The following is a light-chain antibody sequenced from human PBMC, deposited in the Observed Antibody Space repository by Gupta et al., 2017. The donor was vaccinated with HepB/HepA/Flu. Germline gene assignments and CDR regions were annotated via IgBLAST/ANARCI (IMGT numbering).Light chain of an antibody. CDR3: MQALQTPT. V-gene: IGKV2-28*01. J-gene: IGKJ1*01. Sequence: DIVMTQSPLSLPVTPGESASISCRSSQSLLHSNGYDYLDWYLQKPGQSPQLLIYLGSNRASGVPDRFSGSGSGTDFTLKISRVEAEDVGVYYCMQALQTPTFGKGTKVEIK. CDR1: QSLLHSNGYDY. CDR2: LGS.